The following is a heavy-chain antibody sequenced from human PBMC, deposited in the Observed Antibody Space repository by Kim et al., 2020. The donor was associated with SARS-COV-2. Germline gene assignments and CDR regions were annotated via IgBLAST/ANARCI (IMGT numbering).Heavy chain of an antibody. Sequence: GGSLRLSCAASGFTFSNAWMSWVRQAPGKGLEWVGRIKSKTDGGTTDYAAPVKGRFTISRDDSKNTLYLQMNSLKTEDTAVYYCTTGGYYDILTGAYGMDVWGQGTTVTVSS. CDR3: TTGGYYDILTGAYGMDV. CDR2: IKSKTDGGTT. J-gene: IGHJ6*02. D-gene: IGHD3-9*01. CDR1: GFTFSNAW. V-gene: IGHV3-15*01.